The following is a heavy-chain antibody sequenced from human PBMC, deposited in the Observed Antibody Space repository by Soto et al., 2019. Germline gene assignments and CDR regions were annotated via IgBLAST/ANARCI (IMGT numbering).Heavy chain of an antibody. V-gene: IGHV1-69*13. CDR3: ANAPYYYDSIGYDLSYGMEV. CDR1: GGTFSSYA. Sequence: ASVKVSCKASGGTFSSYAISWVRPAPGQGLEWMGGIIPIFGTANYAQKFQGRVTITADESTSTAYMELSSLRSEDTAVYYCANAPYYYDSIGYDLSYGMEVWGQGTPVTVSS. D-gene: IGHD3-22*01. J-gene: IGHJ6*02. CDR2: IIPIFGTA.